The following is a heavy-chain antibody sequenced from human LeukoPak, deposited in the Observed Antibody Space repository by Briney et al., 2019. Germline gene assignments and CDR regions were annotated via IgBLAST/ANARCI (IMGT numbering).Heavy chain of an antibody. Sequence: SQTLSLTCTVSGGSISSGGYYWSWIRQHPGKGLEWIGYIYYSGSTYYNPSLKSRVTIPVDTSKNQFSLKLSSVTAADTAVYYCARAPRGYCSSTSCLNWFDPWGQGTLVTVSS. J-gene: IGHJ5*02. D-gene: IGHD2-2*01. V-gene: IGHV4-31*03. CDR3: ARAPRGYCSSTSCLNWFDP. CDR2: IYYSGST. CDR1: GGSISSGGYY.